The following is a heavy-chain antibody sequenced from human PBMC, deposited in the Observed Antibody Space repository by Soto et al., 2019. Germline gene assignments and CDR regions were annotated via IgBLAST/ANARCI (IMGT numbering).Heavy chain of an antibody. J-gene: IGHJ6*02. CDR2: ISAYNGNT. CDR1: GYTFTSYG. D-gene: IGHD6-13*01. V-gene: IGHV1-18*01. CDR3: ARLPGGAAAYYYYGMDV. Sequence: QVQLVQSGAEVKKPGASVKVSCKASGYTFTSYGISWVRQAPGQGLEWMGWISAYNGNTNYAQKLQGRVTMTTDTSXSXXYMELRSLRSDDTAVYYCARLPGGAAAYYYYGMDVWGQGTTVTVSS.